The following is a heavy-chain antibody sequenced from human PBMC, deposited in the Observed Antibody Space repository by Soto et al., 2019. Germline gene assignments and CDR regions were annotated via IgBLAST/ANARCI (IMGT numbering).Heavy chain of an antibody. J-gene: IGHJ6*02. CDR1: GGSISSYY. CDR3: ARAQSPGYYYYGMDV. Sequence: ETLSLTCTVSGGSISSYYWSWIRQPPGKGLEWIGYIYYSGSTNYNPSLKSRVTISVDTSKNQFSLKLSSVTAADTAVYYCARAQSPGYYYYGMDVWGQGTTVTVSS. V-gene: IGHV4-59*01. CDR2: IYYSGST.